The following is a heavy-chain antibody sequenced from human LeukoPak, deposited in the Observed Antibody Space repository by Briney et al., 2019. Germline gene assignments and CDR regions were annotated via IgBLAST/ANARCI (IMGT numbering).Heavy chain of an antibody. CDR3: ARGQHYYDSSGYYRGFDY. J-gene: IGHJ4*02. Sequence: ASVNVSCKASGYTFTSYVINWVRQATGQGLEWMGWMNPNSGNTGYAQKFQGRVTMTRNTSISTAYMELSSLRSEDTAVYYCARGQHYYDSSGYYRGFDYWGQGTLVTVSS. V-gene: IGHV1-8*01. D-gene: IGHD3-22*01. CDR1: GYTFTSYV. CDR2: MNPNSGNT.